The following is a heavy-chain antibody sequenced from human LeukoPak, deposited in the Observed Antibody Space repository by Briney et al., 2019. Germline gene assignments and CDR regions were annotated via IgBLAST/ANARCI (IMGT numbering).Heavy chain of an antibody. CDR2: IYYRVTS. J-gene: IGHJ5*02. V-gene: IGHV4-59*01. Sequence: SETLSLTCTVSGDSINTYYWSWIRQPPGKGLEWIGYIYYRVTSDYNPSLKSRVTMSVDTSKNQFSLKLSSVTAADTAVYYCARADYYDSSGYYHWGQGALVTVSS. CDR3: ARADYYDSSGYYH. CDR1: GDSINTYY. D-gene: IGHD3-22*01.